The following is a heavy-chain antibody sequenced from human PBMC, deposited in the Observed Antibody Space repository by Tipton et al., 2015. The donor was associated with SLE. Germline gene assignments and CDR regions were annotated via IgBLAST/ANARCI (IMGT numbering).Heavy chain of an antibody. D-gene: IGHD3-3*01. CDR1: GFTFNNYA. J-gene: IGHJ5*02. CDR3: ARGRRDGDYDFWSRYYIFDP. Sequence: SLRLSCAASGFTFNNYATHWVRQAPGKGPEWVAVISYDGTDEKYGDAVKGRFTISRDNSKHTVSLQMNSLRSDDTAVYYCARGRRDGDYDFWSRYYIFDPWGQGTPVTVSS. CDR2: ISYDGTDE. V-gene: IGHV3-30-3*01.